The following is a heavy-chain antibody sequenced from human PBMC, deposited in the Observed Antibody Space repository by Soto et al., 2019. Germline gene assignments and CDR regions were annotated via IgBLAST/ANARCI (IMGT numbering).Heavy chain of an antibody. Sequence: MQMVESGGGSVQPGGSLRLSCAASGFPFSHYWLHWVRQTPGKGLVWVSRINHAGTITNYADSVEGQFTSSRDNADSALFLKMNSLRAEDPAIYYCASETFGLRATWGQGTLVTVSA. CDR3: ASETFGLRAT. CDR2: INHAGTIT. J-gene: IGHJ5*02. D-gene: IGHD3-16*01. V-gene: IGHV3-74*01. CDR1: GFPFSHYW.